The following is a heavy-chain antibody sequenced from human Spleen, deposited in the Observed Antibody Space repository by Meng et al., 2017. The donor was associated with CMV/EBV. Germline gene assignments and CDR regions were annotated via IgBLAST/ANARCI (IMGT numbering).Heavy chain of an antibody. CDR3: ASLGDYGDYYFDY. CDR2: IIPIFGTA. V-gene: IGHV1-69*12. Sequence: VQLVQSGAEVEKLGSPVKVSCKASGGTFSSYAISLVRQAPGQGLEWMGGIIPIFGTANYAQKFQGRVTITADESTSTAYMELSSLRSEDTAVYYCASLGDYGDYYFDYWGQGTLVTVSS. J-gene: IGHJ4*02. D-gene: IGHD4-17*01. CDR1: GGTFSSYA.